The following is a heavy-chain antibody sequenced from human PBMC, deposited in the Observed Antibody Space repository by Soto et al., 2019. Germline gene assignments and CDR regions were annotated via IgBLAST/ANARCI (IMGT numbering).Heavy chain of an antibody. CDR3: AKNQERELPRVIDF. J-gene: IGHJ4*02. CDR2: MSGSSSTT. D-gene: IGHD1-7*01. CDR1: GLTFSNYA. V-gene: IGHV3-23*01. Sequence: GGSLRLSCAPSGLTFSNYAMSWVRQAPGGGLEWVSSMSGSSSTTYYADSVRGRFTISRDRSKNTLYLQMSSLRAEDTALYYCAKNQERELPRVIDFWGQGTLVTVSS.